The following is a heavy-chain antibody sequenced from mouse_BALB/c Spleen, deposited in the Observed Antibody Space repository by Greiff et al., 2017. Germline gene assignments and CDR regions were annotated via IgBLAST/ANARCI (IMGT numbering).Heavy chain of an antibody. Sequence: EVMLVESGPGLVKPSQSLSLTCTVTGYSITSDYAWNWIRQFPGNKLEWMGYISYSGSTSYNPSLKSRISITRDTSKNQFFLQLNSVTTEDTATYYCARWGTTFAYWGQGTLVTVSA. J-gene: IGHJ3*01. CDR1: GYSITSDYA. V-gene: IGHV3-2*02. CDR2: ISYSGST. D-gene: IGHD2-14*01. CDR3: ARWGTTFAY.